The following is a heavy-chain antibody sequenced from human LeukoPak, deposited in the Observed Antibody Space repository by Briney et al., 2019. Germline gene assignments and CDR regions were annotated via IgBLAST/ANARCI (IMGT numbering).Heavy chain of an antibody. CDR1: GGSISHSNYY. D-gene: IGHD1-26*01. Sequence: SETLSLTCTVSGGSISHSNYYWVWIRQPPGKGLEWIGYIYYSVSTNYNPPLKSRVTMSVDTSKTQFSLRMKSVTAADTAVYYCARGGGLGAYYYYMDVWGKGTTVTISS. J-gene: IGHJ6*03. V-gene: IGHV4-61*05. CDR2: IYYSVST. CDR3: ARGGGLGAYYYYMDV.